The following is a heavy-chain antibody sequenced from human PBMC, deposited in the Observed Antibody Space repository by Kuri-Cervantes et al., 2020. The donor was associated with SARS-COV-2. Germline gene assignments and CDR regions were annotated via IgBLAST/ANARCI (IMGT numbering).Heavy chain of an antibody. CDR3: ARTTYGDYYWYGMDV. CDR1: GFTVSSNY. D-gene: IGHD4-17*01. Sequence: GGSLRLSCAASGFTVSSNYMSWVRQAPGKGLEWVSVIYSGGSTYYADSVKGRFTISRDNSKNTLYLQMTSLRAEDTAVYYCARTTYGDYYWYGMDVWGQGTTVTVSS. J-gene: IGHJ6*02. CDR2: IYSGGST. V-gene: IGHV3-66*01.